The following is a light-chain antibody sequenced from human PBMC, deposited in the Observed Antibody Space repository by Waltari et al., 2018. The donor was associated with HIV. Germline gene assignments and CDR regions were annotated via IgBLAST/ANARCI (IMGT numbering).Light chain of an antibody. Sequence: QSALTQPPSASGSPGQSVTISCTGTSSEVAGSNYFSWYQQHPGNAPKLIIYEVNSRPSGVPVRFSGAKSGDTASLTGSGLQAEDEADYYCSSYAGTRYVFGTGTKVTVL. CDR2: EVN. J-gene: IGLJ1*01. V-gene: IGLV2-8*01. CDR3: SSYAGTRYV. CDR1: SSEVAGSNY.